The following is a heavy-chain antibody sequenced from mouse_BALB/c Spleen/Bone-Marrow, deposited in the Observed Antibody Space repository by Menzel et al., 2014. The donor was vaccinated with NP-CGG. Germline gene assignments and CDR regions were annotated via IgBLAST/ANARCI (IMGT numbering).Heavy chain of an antibody. D-gene: IGHD2-1*01. CDR3: VRGGNYRFDY. Sequence: QVQLQQSGPELVKPGASVKISCKASGYAFSSSWMNWVKQRPGQGLEWIGRIYPGDGGINYNGNFKGKATLTADKSSSTAYMQLSGLTSVDSAVYFCVRGGNYRFDYLGQGTTLTVSS. V-gene: IGHV1-82*01. J-gene: IGHJ2*01. CDR1: GYAFSSSW. CDR2: IYPGDGGI.